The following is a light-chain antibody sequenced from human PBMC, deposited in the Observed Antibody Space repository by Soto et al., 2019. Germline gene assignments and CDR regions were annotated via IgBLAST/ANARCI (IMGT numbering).Light chain of an antibody. CDR3: QQYGNSQT. J-gene: IGKJ1*01. V-gene: IGKV3-20*01. CDR1: QSVSSSY. Sequence: EIVLTQSPGTLSLSPGERATLSCRASQSVSSSYLAWYQQKPGQAPRLLFYGASSRATGIPDRFSGSGSGTDFTLTISRLEPEDFAVYFCQQYGNSQTFGQGTKV. CDR2: GAS.